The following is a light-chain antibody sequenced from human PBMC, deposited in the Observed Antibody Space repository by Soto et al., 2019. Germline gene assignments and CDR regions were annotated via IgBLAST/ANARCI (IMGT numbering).Light chain of an antibody. Sequence: QSALTQPASVSGSLGQSITISCTGTRTDIGGYNYVSWYQQYPGKAPKLVICEVTSRPSGISDRFSGSKSGNTASLTISGLQAEDEADCFCTSYTNSKAYILFGGGTKVTVL. V-gene: IGLV2-14*01. CDR3: TSYTNSKAYIL. CDR2: EVT. J-gene: IGLJ2*01. CDR1: RTDIGGYNY.